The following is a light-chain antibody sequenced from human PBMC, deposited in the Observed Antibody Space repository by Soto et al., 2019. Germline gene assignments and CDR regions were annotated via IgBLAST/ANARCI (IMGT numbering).Light chain of an antibody. CDR2: GPS. CDR3: QQYKSWPIT. J-gene: IGKJ5*01. CDR1: QSVSGD. Sequence: EIVMMQSPATLSVSPGERATLSCRASQSVSGDLAWYQQKPGQDPRLLIYGPSTRATGIPARFSGSGSGTEFTLTISGLQSEDFAIYFCQQYKSWPITFGQGTRLEIK. V-gene: IGKV3-15*01.